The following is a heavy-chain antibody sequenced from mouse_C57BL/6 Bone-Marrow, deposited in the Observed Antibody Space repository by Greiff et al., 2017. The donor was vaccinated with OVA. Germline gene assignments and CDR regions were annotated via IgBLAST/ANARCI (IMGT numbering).Heavy chain of an antibody. Sequence: EVKLVESGPGLVKPSPSLSLSCSVTGYSITSGYFWYWIRQFPGNKLECMGYISYDGSNNYNPNLKNRISITRDTSKNQFFLKLNSVTTEDTATYYCAGGIYYDYGGGFAYWGQGTLVTVSA. CDR1: GYSITSGYF. CDR2: ISYDGSN. CDR3: AGGIYYDYGGGFAY. J-gene: IGHJ3*01. V-gene: IGHV3-6*01. D-gene: IGHD2-4*01.